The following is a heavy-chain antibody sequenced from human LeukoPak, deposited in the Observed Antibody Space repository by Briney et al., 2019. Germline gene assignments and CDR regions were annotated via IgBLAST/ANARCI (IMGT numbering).Heavy chain of an antibody. J-gene: IGHJ4*02. V-gene: IGHV6-1*01. CDR1: GDSVSSNSAA. CDR2: TYYRSKWYN. Sequence: SQTLSLTCAISGDSVSSNSAAWNWLRQSPSRGLEWLGRTYYRSKWYNDYAVSVKSRITINPDTSKNQFSLQLNSVTPEDTAVYYCASNSGYDWYYFDYWGQGTLVTVSS. D-gene: IGHD5-12*01. CDR3: ASNSGYDWYYFDY.